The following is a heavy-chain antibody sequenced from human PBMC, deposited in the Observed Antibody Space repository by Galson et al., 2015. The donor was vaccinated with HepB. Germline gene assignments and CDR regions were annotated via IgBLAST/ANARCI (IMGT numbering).Heavy chain of an antibody. D-gene: IGHD4-23*01. CDR1: EFTFSSYW. Sequence: SLRLSCAASEFTFSSYWMTWVRQAPGTGLEWVANIKQDGSEKYYVDSVKGRFTISRDNAKHSLYLQMNSLRAEDTAVYYCARDETTVVTGFDYWGQGTLVTVSS. V-gene: IGHV3-7*05. CDR2: IKQDGSEK. CDR3: ARDETTVVTGFDY. J-gene: IGHJ4*02.